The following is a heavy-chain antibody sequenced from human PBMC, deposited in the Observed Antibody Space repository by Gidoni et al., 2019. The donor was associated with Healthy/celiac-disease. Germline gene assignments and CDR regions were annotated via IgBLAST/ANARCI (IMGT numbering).Heavy chain of an antibody. CDR3: ARHTVGASHRNPFDY. V-gene: IGHV4-39*01. CDR2: IYYSGST. D-gene: IGHD4-4*01. CDR1: GGSISSSSYY. J-gene: IGHJ4*02. Sequence: QLQLQESGPGLVKPSETLSLTCTVSGGSISSSSYYWGWIRQPPGKGLEWIGSIYYSGSTYYNPSLKSRVTISVDTSKNQFSLKLSSVTAADTAVYYCARHTVGASHRNPFDYWGQGTLVTVSS.